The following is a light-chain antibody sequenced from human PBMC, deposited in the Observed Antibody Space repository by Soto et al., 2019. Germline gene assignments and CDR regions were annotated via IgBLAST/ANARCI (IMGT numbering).Light chain of an antibody. CDR1: QIVLYISNNKNY. Sequence: DIVMTQSPDSLAVSLGERATINCKSSQIVLYISNNKNYLAWYQQKPGQPPRLLIYWASTRESGVPDRFSGSGSGTDFTLTISSLQAEDVAVYYCQQYYSSITFGQGTRREIK. CDR2: WAS. J-gene: IGKJ5*01. CDR3: QQYYSSIT. V-gene: IGKV4-1*01.